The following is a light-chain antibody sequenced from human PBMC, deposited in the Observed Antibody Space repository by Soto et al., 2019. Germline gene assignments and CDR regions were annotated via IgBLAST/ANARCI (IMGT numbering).Light chain of an antibody. V-gene: IGLV1-40*01. CDR2: GNS. CDR3: QSYDSSLSALYV. CDR1: SSNIGAGYD. Sequence: VLTQPPSVSGAPGQRVTISCTGSSSNIGAGYDVHWYQQLPGTAPKLLIYGNSNRPSGVPDRFSGSKSGTSASLAITGLQAEDEADYYCQSYDSSLSALYVFGTGTKLTVL. J-gene: IGLJ1*01.